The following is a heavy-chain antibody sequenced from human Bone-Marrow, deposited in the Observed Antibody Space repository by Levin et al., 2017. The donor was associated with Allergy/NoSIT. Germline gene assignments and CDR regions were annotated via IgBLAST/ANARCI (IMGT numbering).Heavy chain of an antibody. Sequence: GGSLRLSCAASGFTFSTFAMSWVRQAPGKGLEWVSGISGNGDTTYYADSVKGRFTISRDNSKNMLYLQMNSLRAEDTAEYYCRKVGKQQMGMGDAWGQGTLVTVSS. J-gene: IGHJ3*01. CDR3: RKVGKQQMGMGDA. CDR1: GFTFSTFA. V-gene: IGHV3-23*01. CDR2: ISGNGDTT. D-gene: IGHD6-13*01.